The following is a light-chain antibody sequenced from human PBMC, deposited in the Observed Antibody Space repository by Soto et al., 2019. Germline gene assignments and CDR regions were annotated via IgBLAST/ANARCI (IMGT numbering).Light chain of an antibody. CDR3: SSYTSSKIYV. CDR1: RSDIGDYNY. CDR2: EVR. Sequence: QSALTQPAAVSGSPGQSITISCTGTRSDIGDYNYVSWYQQHPGKAPKLLIFEVRSRPSGVSHRFTGSKSGNTASLTISGLQAEDEADYYCSSYTSSKIYVFGTGTKVTVL. V-gene: IGLV2-14*01. J-gene: IGLJ1*01.